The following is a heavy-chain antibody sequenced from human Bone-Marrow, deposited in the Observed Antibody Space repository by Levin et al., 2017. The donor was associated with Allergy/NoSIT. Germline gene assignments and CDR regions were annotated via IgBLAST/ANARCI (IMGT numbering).Heavy chain of an antibody. Sequence: GGSLRLSCAASGFTFDDYALHWVRQAPGKGLEWVSGISWNSGRTAHGDSVRGRFSISRDNAKKSLYLQMNSLSTEDTALYYCAKDIGSTIPSNGLDVWGQGTAVTVSS. CDR2: ISWNSGRT. J-gene: IGHJ6*02. V-gene: IGHV3-9*01. CDR3: AKDIGSTIPSNGLDV. CDR1: GFTFDDYA. D-gene: IGHD2/OR15-2a*01.